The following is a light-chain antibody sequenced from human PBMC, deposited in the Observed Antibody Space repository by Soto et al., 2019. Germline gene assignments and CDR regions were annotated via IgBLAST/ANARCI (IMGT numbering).Light chain of an antibody. Sequence: EIVLTQSPGTLSLSPGERATLSCRASQSVNNNFLAWYQQKPGQAPRPLIYGASSRATGIPDRFSGSGSGTDFTLTISRLEPEDFAVYYCQQYGSSPLVTFGQGTRLEIK. CDR1: QSVNNNF. CDR3: QQYGSSPLVT. V-gene: IGKV3-20*01. CDR2: GAS. J-gene: IGKJ5*01.